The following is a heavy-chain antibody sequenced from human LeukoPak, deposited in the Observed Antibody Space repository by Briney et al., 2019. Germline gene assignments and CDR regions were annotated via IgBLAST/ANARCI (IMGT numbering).Heavy chain of an antibody. CDR2: IYYSGST. CDR1: GGSISSYY. Sequence: PSETLSLTCTVSGGSISSYYWSWIRQPPEKGLEWIGYIYYSGSTNYNPSLKSRVTISVDTSKNQFSLKLSSVTAADTAVYYCASLYGSGTMVDYWGQGTLVTVSS. D-gene: IGHD3-10*01. CDR3: ASLYGSGTMVDY. V-gene: IGHV4-59*01. J-gene: IGHJ4*02.